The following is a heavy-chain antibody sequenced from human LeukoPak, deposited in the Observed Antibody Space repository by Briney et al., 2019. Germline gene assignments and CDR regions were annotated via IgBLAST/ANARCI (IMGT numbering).Heavy chain of an antibody. J-gene: IGHJ4*02. V-gene: IGHV4-59*12. D-gene: IGHD1-26*01. CDR3: ASVVGAEFYFDY. Sequence: PSETLSLTCTVSGGSISSYYWSWIRQPPGKGLEWIGYIYYSGSTNYNPSLKSRVTISVDTSKNQFSLKLSSVTAADTAVYYCASVVGAEFYFDYWGQGTLVTVSS. CDR2: IYYSGST. CDR1: GGSISSYY.